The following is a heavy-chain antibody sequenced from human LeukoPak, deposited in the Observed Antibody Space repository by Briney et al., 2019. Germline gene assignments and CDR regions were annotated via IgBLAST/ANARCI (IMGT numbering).Heavy chain of an antibody. Sequence: SGGSLRLSCAASGFTFSSYSMNWVRQAPGKGLEWVSAISGSGGSTYYADSVKGRFTISRDNSKNTLYLQMNSLRAEDTAVYYWAKGSSRARDYWGQGTLVTVSS. CDR1: GFTFSSYS. D-gene: IGHD6-13*01. CDR3: AKGSSRARDY. CDR2: ISGSGGST. V-gene: IGHV3-23*01. J-gene: IGHJ4*02.